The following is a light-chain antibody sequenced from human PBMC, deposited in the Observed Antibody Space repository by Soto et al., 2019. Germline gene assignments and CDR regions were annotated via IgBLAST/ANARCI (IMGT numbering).Light chain of an antibody. Sequence: QSALTQPASVSGSPGQSITISCTGTSSDLGGYNFVSWYQHHPGKAPKLMIYQVSNRPSGVSNRFSGSKSGNTASPTISGLQAEDEADYYCCSYTSSSPYVFGTGTKLTVL. J-gene: IGLJ1*01. CDR2: QVS. CDR1: SSDLGGYNF. CDR3: CSYTSSSPYV. V-gene: IGLV2-14*01.